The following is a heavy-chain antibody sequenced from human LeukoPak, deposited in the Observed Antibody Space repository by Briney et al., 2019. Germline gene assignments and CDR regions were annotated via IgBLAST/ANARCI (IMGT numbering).Heavy chain of an antibody. CDR2: INTDGRSI. J-gene: IGHJ4*02. CDR3: AREFTPSVYYDSSGYYDY. Sequence: PGGSLRLSCAASGFTFDDYAMHWVRQAPGRGLVWVSRINTDGRSISYADSVKGRFTISRDNAKNTLYLQMNSLRVEDTAVYYCAREFTPSVYYDSSGYYDYWGQGTLVTVSS. V-gene: IGHV3-74*01. CDR1: GFTFDDYA. D-gene: IGHD3-22*01.